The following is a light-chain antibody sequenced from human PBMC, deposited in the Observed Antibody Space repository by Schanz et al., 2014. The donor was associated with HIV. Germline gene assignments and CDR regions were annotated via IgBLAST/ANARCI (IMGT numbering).Light chain of an antibody. J-gene: IGLJ1*01. Sequence: QSALTQPASVSGSPGQSITISCTGTSIDAGGYNYVSWYQQHPGKAPKLMIYDVSYRPSGISNRFSGSKSGNTASLTISGLQAEDEADYYCSSYTSSDTHVFGTGTKLTVL. CDR3: SSYTSSDTHV. V-gene: IGLV2-14*03. CDR1: SIDAGGYNY. CDR2: DVS.